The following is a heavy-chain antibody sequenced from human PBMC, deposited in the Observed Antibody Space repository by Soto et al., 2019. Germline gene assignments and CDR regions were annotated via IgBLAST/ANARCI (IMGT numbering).Heavy chain of an antibody. CDR2: ITQNSGNI. D-gene: IGHD5-18*01. V-gene: IGHV3-9*01. CDR3: AKDLRGYIYGCAS. Sequence: GGSLRLSCGASGFTFDDYAMHGVRQAPGKGLEWVSGITQNSGNIAYADSVKGRFTISRDNAKNSLYLQMNSLRAEDTALYYCAKDLRGYIYGCASWGQGTLVTVSS. CDR1: GFTFDDYA. J-gene: IGHJ5*02.